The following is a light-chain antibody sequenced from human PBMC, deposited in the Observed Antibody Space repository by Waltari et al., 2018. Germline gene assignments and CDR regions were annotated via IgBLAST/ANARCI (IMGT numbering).Light chain of an antibody. Sequence: YDLTQPSPVSVSPGQTATITCSGDVLAEEDVRWFQQKPGQAPTLILYKDTERPSGIPERFSGSTSGSTVTLTIRGALPKDEADYHCHAAADNNWFFGGGTKLTVL. CDR2: KDT. CDR1: VLAEED. J-gene: IGLJ2*01. CDR3: HAAADNNWF. V-gene: IGLV3-27*01.